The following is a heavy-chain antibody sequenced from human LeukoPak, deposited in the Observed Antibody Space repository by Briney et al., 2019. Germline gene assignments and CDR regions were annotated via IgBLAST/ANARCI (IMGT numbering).Heavy chain of an antibody. J-gene: IGHJ4*02. CDR2: NNHSGST. Sequence: PSETLSLTCAVYGGSFSGYYWSWIRQPPGKGLEWIGENNHSGSTNYNPSLKSRVTISVDTSKNQFSLKLSSVTAADTAVYYCARDGIVVVPAAQGYYFDYWGQGTLVTVSS. V-gene: IGHV4-34*01. D-gene: IGHD2-2*01. CDR1: GGSFSGYY. CDR3: ARDGIVVVPAAQGYYFDY.